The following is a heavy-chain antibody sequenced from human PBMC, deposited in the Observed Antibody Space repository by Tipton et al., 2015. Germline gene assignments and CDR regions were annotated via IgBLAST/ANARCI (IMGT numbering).Heavy chain of an antibody. V-gene: IGHV3-53*01. CDR2: IGTGNKA. Sequence: QLVQSGGGLIQPGGSLRLSCVVSGLTVGSNYMSWVRQAPGKGLEWVSFSIGTGNKAYYGDSVQGRFIISRDNSKNTLYLQMNSLTSEDTAIYYCARDGYNDVPLDYWGQGTLVTVSS. CDR1: GLTVGSNY. J-gene: IGHJ4*02. CDR3: ARDGYNDVPLDY. D-gene: IGHD1-1*01.